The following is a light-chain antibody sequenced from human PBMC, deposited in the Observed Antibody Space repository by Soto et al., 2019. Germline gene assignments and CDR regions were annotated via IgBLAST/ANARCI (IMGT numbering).Light chain of an antibody. CDR1: QGISSS. CDR3: QQLNNYPDT. CDR2: AAS. Sequence: DIQLTQSPSFLSASVGGRVTITCRASQGISSSLGWYQQKPGKAPKLLIYAASTLHSGVPSRFSGSGSGTEFTLTISSLQPEDSATYYCQQLNNYPDTFGQGTKLEIK. J-gene: IGKJ2*01. V-gene: IGKV1-9*01.